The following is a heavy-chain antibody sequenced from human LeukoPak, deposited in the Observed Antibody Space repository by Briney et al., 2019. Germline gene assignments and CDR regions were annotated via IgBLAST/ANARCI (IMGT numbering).Heavy chain of an antibody. V-gene: IGHV3-33*01. CDR2: IWYDGSNK. Sequence: GGSLRLSCAASGFTFSSYGMHWVRQAPGKGLEWVAVIWYDGSNKYYADSVKGRFTISRDNSKNTLYLQMNSLRAEDTAVYYCARSVSGSYYNFEYYYGMDVWGQGTTVTVSS. D-gene: IGHD3-10*01. CDR3: ARSVSGSYYNFEYYYGMDV. J-gene: IGHJ6*02. CDR1: GFTFSSYG.